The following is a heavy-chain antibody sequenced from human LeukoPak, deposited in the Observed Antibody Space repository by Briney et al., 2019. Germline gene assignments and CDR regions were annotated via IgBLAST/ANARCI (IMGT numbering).Heavy chain of an antibody. CDR1: GFTFSDHY. CDR2: ISTSGSNV. D-gene: IGHD6-19*01. Sequence: GGSLRLSCAASGFTFSDHYMTWIRQAPRKGLEWVSYISTSGSNVYYADSVKGRFTISRDNAKNSLFLQMSSLRAEDTAVYYCARLGYSSGWLYYFDYWGQGTLVTVSS. CDR3: ARLGYSSGWLYYFDY. V-gene: IGHV3-11*01. J-gene: IGHJ4*02.